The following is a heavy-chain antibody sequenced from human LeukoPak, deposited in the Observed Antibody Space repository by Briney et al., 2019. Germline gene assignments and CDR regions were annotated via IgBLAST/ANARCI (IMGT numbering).Heavy chain of an antibody. Sequence: PGGSLRLSCAASGFTFSNYIMNWVRQAPGKGLEWVSSISSSSYSIYYADSVKGRFTISRDNAKHSLFLQMSSLRADDTAVYYCARGCSANSCYRGNFFDPWGQGTLVTVSS. D-gene: IGHD2-15*01. V-gene: IGHV3-21*01. J-gene: IGHJ5*02. CDR1: GFTFSNYI. CDR3: ARGCSANSCYRGNFFDP. CDR2: ISSSSYSI.